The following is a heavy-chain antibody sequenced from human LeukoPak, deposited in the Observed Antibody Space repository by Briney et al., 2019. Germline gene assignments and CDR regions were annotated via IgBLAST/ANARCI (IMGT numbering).Heavy chain of an antibody. CDR1: GGSINSGGYY. J-gene: IGHJ6*02. CDR3: ARDIRMAYYYHGMDV. V-gene: IGHV4-31*03. Sequence: SETLSLTCTVSGGSINSGGYYWSWIRQHPGKGLEWIGYIYYSGSTYYNPSLKSRATLSVDTSKNQFSLKLSSVTAADTAVYYCARDIRMAYYYHGMDVWGQGTTVTVSS. CDR2: IYYSGST. D-gene: IGHD2-21*01.